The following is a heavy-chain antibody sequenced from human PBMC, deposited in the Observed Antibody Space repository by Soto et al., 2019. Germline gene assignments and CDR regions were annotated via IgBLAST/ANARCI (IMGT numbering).Heavy chain of an antibody. J-gene: IGHJ6*02. CDR1: GFTFDDYA. Sequence: EVQLVESGGGLVQPGRSLRLSCAASGFTFDDYAMHWVRQAPGKGLEWVSGISWNSGSIGYADSVKGRFTISRDNAKNSLYLQMNSLRAEDTALYYCAKGAVAGNYYYYGIDVWGQGTTVTVSS. V-gene: IGHV3-9*01. D-gene: IGHD6-19*01. CDR3: AKGAVAGNYYYYGIDV. CDR2: ISWNSGSI.